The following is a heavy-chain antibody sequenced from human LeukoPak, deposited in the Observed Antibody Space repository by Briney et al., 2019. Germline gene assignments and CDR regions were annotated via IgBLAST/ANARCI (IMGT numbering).Heavy chain of an antibody. CDR2: IYPGDSDT. D-gene: IGHD2-2*01. Sequence: GESLKISCKGSGYTFTTYWIGWVRPMPGKGLGWMGIIYPGDSDTRYSPSFQGQVTISADKSISTAYLQWSSLKASDTAMYYCARRYCSSTSCYEPFDYWGQGTLVTVSS. J-gene: IGHJ4*02. CDR3: ARRYCSSTSCYEPFDY. CDR1: GYTFTTYW. V-gene: IGHV5-51*01.